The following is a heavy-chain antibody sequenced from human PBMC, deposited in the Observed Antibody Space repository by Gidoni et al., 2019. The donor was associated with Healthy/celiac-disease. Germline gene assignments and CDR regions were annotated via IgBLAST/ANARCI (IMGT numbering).Heavy chain of an antibody. D-gene: IGHD2-15*01. CDR1: GGSFSGYY. V-gene: IGHV4-34*01. CDR3: ARRKLLQGDLFDY. Sequence: QVQLQQWGAGLLKHSETLSLTCAVYGGSFSGYYWSWIRQPPGKGLEWIGEINHSGSTNYNPSLKSRVTISVETCKNQFSLKRSSVTAADTAVYDCARRKLLQGDLFDYWGQGTLVTVSS. CDR2: INHSGST. J-gene: IGHJ4*02.